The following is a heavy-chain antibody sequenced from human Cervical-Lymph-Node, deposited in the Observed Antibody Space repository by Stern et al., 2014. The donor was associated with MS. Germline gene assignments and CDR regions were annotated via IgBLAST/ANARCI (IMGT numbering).Heavy chain of an antibody. Sequence: QVQLVQSGAEVQKPGSSVKVSCRASGGTFSSSDISWVRQAPGQGLEWMGGIIPIIGTAQYAQKYQGRVTITADESTSTAYMELSSLRSEDAAIYYCALGGFGHYFEYWGQGTLVTVSS. D-gene: IGHD3-10*01. J-gene: IGHJ4*02. CDR2: IIPIIGTA. CDR3: ALGGFGHYFEY. CDR1: GGTFSSSD. V-gene: IGHV1-69*01.